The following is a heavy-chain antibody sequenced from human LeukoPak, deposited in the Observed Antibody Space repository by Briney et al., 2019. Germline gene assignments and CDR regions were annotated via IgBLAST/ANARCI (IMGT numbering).Heavy chain of an antibody. D-gene: IGHD2-2*01. CDR1: GFTFSSYW. J-gene: IGHJ4*02. Sequence: GGSLRLSCAASGFTFSSYWMSWVRQAPGKGLEWVANIKQDGSEKSYVDSVKGRFAISRDNAKNSLYLQMNSLRAEDTAVYYCARDMTGYCTSSSCFGGLCDYWGQGTLVTVSS. CDR3: ARDMTGYCTSSSCFGGLCDY. CDR2: IKQDGSEK. V-gene: IGHV3-7*01.